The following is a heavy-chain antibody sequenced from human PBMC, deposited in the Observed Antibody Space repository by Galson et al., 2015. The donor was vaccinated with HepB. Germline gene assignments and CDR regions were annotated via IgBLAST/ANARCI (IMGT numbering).Heavy chain of an antibody. CDR2: INGRGSTR. CDR3: VKEGSWFGGDRFDP. V-gene: IGHV3-23*01. J-gene: IGHJ5*02. CDR1: GFIFRHHA. Sequence: SLRLSCAGSGFIFRHHAMAWMRQAPGKGLEWVSGINGRGSTRSYSDAVKGRFSISRDNSKDTVFLQMDNLRAEDTAVYYCVKEGSWFGGDRFDPWGQGALVTVS. D-gene: IGHD3-3*01.